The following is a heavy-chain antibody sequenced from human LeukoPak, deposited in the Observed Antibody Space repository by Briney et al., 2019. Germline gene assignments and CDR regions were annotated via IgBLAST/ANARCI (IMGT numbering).Heavy chain of an antibody. CDR1: GFTPRNYA. V-gene: IGHV3-23*01. Sequence: GGSLRLSCAASGFTPRNYAMNCIPDAPGKGRGWVSGICDSGDNTYYTDSVKGRFTLSRDNSKNTLYLKMASQRAEDTAVYYCAKEGYYYGGSGYYLFEYWGQGTLVTVSS. CDR3: AKEGYYYGGSGYYLFEY. D-gene: IGHD3-22*01. CDR2: ICDSGDNT. J-gene: IGHJ4*02.